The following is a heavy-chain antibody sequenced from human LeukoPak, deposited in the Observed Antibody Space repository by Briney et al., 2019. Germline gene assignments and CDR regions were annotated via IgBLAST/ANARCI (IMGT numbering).Heavy chain of an antibody. CDR3: ARELDSSGCYFDY. D-gene: IGHD3-22*01. V-gene: IGHV3-30-3*01. CDR2: ISYDGSNK. CDR1: GFTFSSYA. J-gene: IGHJ4*02. Sequence: GGSLRLSCAASGFTFSSYAMHWVRQAPGKGLEWVAVISYDGSNKYYADSVKGRFTISRDNSKNTLYLQMNSLRAEDTAVYYCARELDSSGCYFDYWGQGTLVTVSS.